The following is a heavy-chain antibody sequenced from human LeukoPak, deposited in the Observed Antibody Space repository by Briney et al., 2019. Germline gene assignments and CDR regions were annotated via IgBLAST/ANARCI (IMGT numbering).Heavy chain of an antibody. CDR1: GFTFSSHG. CDR3: ARASPRHTILPLPDAFDI. CDR2: ISYDGSNK. J-gene: IGHJ3*02. D-gene: IGHD3-3*01. Sequence: QAGGSLKLSCAASGFTFSSHGMHWVHQAPGKGLEWVAVISYDGSNKYYADSVKGRFTISRDNSKNTLYLQMNSLRAEDTAVYYCARASPRHTILPLPDAFDIWGQGTMVTVSS. V-gene: IGHV3-30*03.